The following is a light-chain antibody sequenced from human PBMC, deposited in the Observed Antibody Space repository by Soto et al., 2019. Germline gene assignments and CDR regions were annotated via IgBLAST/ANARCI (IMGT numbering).Light chain of an antibody. Sequence: HVSQTRSPESPTFGETVTKNCRASQDISGWLAWYQQKPGKAPKVLIYSTSNLQSGVPSRFSGSRSATDFTLTISSLQPEDFATYYCQQSNSFPLTFGGGTKVDIK. V-gene: IGKV1-12*01. CDR2: STS. J-gene: IGKJ4*01. CDR3: QQSNSFPLT. CDR1: QDISGW.